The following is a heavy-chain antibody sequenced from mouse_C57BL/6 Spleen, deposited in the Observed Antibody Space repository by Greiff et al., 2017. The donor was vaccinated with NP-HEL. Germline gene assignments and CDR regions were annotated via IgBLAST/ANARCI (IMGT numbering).Heavy chain of an antibody. J-gene: IGHJ4*01. CDR1: GFTFSDYY. CDR3: ARGLSVDYAMDY. CDR2: INYDGSST. Sequence: EVQRVESEGGLVQPGSSMKLSCTASGFTFSDYYMAWVRQVPEKGLEWVANINYDGSSTYYLDSLKSRFIISRDNAKNILYLQMSSLKSEDTATYYCARGLSVDYAMDYWGQGTSVTVSS. V-gene: IGHV5-16*01. D-gene: IGHD6-1*01.